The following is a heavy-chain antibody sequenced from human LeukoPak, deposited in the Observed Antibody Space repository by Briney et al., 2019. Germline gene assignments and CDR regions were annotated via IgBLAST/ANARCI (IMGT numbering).Heavy chain of an antibody. V-gene: IGHV5-10-1*01. CDR3: ATCSTGAFDY. CDR1: ESTFTSYW. J-gene: IGHJ4*02. CDR2: IDPSDSYT. Sequence: GESLKISCEGSESTFTSYWFSWLRQLPGKVLEWMGRIDPSDSYTNYSPFFQGHVTISADKSISTSYLQWSSLKSWVKALYYFATCSTGAFDYWGQGTLVTVSS. D-gene: IGHD2-15*01.